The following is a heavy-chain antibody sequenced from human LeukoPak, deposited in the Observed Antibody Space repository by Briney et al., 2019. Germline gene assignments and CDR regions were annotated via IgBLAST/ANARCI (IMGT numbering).Heavy chain of an antibody. CDR2: INDSGRI. CDR1: GGSFSNYH. D-gene: IGHD1-7*01. Sequence: SETLSLTCAVYGGSFSNYHWSWIRQPPGKGLEWIGEINDSGRINYNPSLMSRVTISVDTSKNQFSLRLTSVTARDTAVYYCARRWNYGRNYYIDVWGKGATVSVSS. V-gene: IGHV4-34*01. CDR3: ARRWNYGRNYYIDV. J-gene: IGHJ6*03.